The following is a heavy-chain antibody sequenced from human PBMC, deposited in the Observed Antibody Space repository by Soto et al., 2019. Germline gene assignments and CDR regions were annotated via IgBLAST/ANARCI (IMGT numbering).Heavy chain of an antibody. CDR1: GFSVNYAKMG. J-gene: IGHJ4*02. CDR2: IDWDDDK. V-gene: IGHV2-70*11. CDR3: ARIVDTSMVGRDEQFDY. Sequence: SGPTLVNPAETLTLTCNVSGFSVNYAKMGVSWIRQPPGKALEWLARIDWDDDKYYSTSLKTRLTISKNTSKNQVVLTMTNMDPVDTATYYCARIVDTSMVGRDEQFDYWGQ. D-gene: IGHD5-18*01.